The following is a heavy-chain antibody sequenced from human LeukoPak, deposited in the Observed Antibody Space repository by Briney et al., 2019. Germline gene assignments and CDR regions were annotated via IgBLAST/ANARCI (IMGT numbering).Heavy chain of an antibody. CDR2: INHNGNVN. D-gene: IGHD3-16*01. J-gene: IGHJ6*02. CDR3: ARGDGLDV. V-gene: IGHV3-7*03. CDR1: GFTFSSYW. Sequence: GGSLRLSCAASGFTFSSYWMNWARQAPGKGLEWVASINHNGNVNYYVDSVKGRFTISRDNAKNSLYLQMSNLRAEDTAVYFCARGDGLDVWGQGATVTVSS.